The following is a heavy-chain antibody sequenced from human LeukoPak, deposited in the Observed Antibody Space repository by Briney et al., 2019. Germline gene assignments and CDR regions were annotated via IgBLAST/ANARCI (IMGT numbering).Heavy chain of an antibody. CDR2: ISSSSGTI. J-gene: IGHJ6*02. Sequence: QPGGSLRLSCAASGFTFSSYSMNWVRQAPGKGLEWVSYISSSSGTIHYADSAKGRFTISRDNAKNSLYLQMNSLRGEDTAVYYCANALYYYGMDVWGQGTTVTVSS. V-gene: IGHV3-48*04. CDR3: ANALYYYGMDV. CDR1: GFTFSSYS.